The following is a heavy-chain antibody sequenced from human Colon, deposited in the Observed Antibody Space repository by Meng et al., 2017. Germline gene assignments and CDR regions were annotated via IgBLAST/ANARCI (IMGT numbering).Heavy chain of an antibody. CDR3: ARDHAPFDYGLSRPGLDP. CDR2: IRGSGST. V-gene: IGHV4-4*07. D-gene: IGHD4/OR15-4a*01. Sequence: QVQLQGSGPELVQPSETLSRTCNVSGGSISDYYWNWIRQPVGKGLEWIGRIRGSGSTNFNPSLKSRVTMSVDTSKNQFSLKLYSVTAADTAVYFCARDHAPFDYGLSRPGLDPWGQGTLVTVSS. J-gene: IGHJ5*02. CDR1: GGSISDYY.